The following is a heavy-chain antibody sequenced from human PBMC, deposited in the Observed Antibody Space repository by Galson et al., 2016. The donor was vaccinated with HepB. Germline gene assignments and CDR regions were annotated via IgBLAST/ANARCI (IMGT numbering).Heavy chain of an antibody. Sequence: SVKVSCKASGYTFTSYYVHWVRQAPGQGLEWMGIINPSGGSTSYAQKFQGRVTMTRDTSTSTVYMDLSSLRSEDTAVYYCASRMVRGVIDFDYWGQGTLVTVSS. V-gene: IGHV1-46*01. D-gene: IGHD3-10*01. CDR1: GYTFTSYY. CDR3: ASRMVRGVIDFDY. J-gene: IGHJ4*02. CDR2: INPSGGST.